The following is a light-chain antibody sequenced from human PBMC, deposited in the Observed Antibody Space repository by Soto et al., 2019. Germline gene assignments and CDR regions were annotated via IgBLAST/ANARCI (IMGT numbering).Light chain of an antibody. CDR1: GSDVGGYDY. J-gene: IGLJ1*01. CDR3: SSYSISTAYL. CDR2: EVT. Sequence: QSALTQPASVSGSPGQSITISCTGTGSDVGGYDYVSWYQHHPGKAPKVMIYEVTNRPSGVSNRFSGSKSGNTASLTISGLLAEDEADYFCSSYSISTAYLFXTGTKVTVL. V-gene: IGLV2-14*01.